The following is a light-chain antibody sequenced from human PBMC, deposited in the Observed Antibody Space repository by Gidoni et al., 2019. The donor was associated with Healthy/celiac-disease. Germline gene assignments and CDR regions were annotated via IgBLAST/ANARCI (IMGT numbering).Light chain of an antibody. CDR3: QQYNNWPLPWT. V-gene: IGKV3-15*01. Sequence: EIVMTQPPATLSVSPGERATLSCRARQSVSSNLAWYQQKPGQAPRLLIYGASTRATGIPARFSGSGSGTEFTLTISSLQSEDFAVYYCQQYNNWPLPWTFGQGTKVEIK. CDR2: GAS. CDR1: QSVSSN. J-gene: IGKJ1*01.